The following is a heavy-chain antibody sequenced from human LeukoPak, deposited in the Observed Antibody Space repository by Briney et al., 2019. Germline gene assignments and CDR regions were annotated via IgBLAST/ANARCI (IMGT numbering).Heavy chain of an antibody. Sequence: SVKVSCKASGGTFSSYAISWVRQAPGQGLEWMGGIIPIFGTANYAQKFQGRVTITADESTSTAYMELSSLRSEDTAVYYCAAARNLQSGRENDYWGQGTLVTVSS. CDR3: AAARNLQSGRENDY. V-gene: IGHV1-69*13. J-gene: IGHJ4*02. CDR1: GGTFSSYA. D-gene: IGHD5-24*01. CDR2: IIPIFGTA.